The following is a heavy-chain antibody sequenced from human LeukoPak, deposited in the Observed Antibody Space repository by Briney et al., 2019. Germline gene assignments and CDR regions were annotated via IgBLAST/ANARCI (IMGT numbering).Heavy chain of an antibody. Sequence: SVKVSCKASGGTFSSYAISWVRQAPGQGLEWMGGIIPIFGTANYAQKFQGRVTITADESTSTAYMELSSLRSEDTAVYYCARDLEDYGGHSAGYWGQGTLVTVSS. CDR1: GGTFSSYA. V-gene: IGHV1-69*13. CDR2: IIPIFGTA. J-gene: IGHJ4*02. CDR3: ARDLEDYGGHSAGY. D-gene: IGHD4-23*01.